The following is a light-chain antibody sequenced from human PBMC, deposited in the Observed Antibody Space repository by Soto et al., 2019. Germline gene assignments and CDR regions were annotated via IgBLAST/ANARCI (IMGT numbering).Light chain of an antibody. V-gene: IGKV4-1*01. CDR2: WAS. CDR1: QSVLYSSTNKNY. CDR3: QQYYSAPWT. J-gene: IGKJ1*01. Sequence: DIVMTQSPDSLAVSLGERATINCKSSQSVLYSSTNKNYLAWYQQKPGQPPKLLIYWASTRESGVPDRFSGSGSGTDFTLTIGSLQADDVAVYYCQQYYSAPWTFGQGTKVEIK.